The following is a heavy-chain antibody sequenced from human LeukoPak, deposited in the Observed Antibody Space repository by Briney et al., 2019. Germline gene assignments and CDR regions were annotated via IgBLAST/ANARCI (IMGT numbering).Heavy chain of an antibody. Sequence: GGSLRLSCAASEFTFSNYAMTWVRQAPGKGLEWVSAISGSGGSTYYADSVKGRFTISRDNSKNTLYLQMNSLRAEDTAVYYCAKGSYGDYVNDWGQGTLVTVSS. CDR1: EFTFSNYA. V-gene: IGHV3-23*01. CDR2: ISGSGGST. D-gene: IGHD4-17*01. CDR3: AKGSYGDYVND. J-gene: IGHJ4*02.